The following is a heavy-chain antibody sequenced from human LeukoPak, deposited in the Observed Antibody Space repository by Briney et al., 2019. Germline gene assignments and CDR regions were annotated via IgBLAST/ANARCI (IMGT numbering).Heavy chain of an antibody. J-gene: IGHJ4*02. D-gene: IGHD5-12*01. Sequence: GSLRLSCAASGFTFSSNAMSWVRQAPGKGLEWVSALTGGGGVTHYADSVKGRFTISRDNSKNTLYLQMTSLRAEDTAVYYCAKLKWLTTGNFDYWGQGTLVTVSS. CDR2: LTGGGGVT. CDR1: GFTFSSNA. CDR3: AKLKWLTTGNFDY. V-gene: IGHV3-23*01.